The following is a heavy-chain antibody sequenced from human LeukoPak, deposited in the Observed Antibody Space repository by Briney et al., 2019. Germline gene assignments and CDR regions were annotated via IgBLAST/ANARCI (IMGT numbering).Heavy chain of an antibody. CDR1: GGSISSGDYY. D-gene: IGHD3-3*01. CDR3: ARDGNILYDFHLGGMDV. Sequence: SQTLSLTCTVSGGSISSGDYYWSWIRQPPRKGLEWIGYIYYSGSTYYNPSLKSRVTISVDTSKNQFSLKLSSVTAADTAVYYCARDGNILYDFHLGGMDVWGQGTTVTVSS. CDR2: IYYSGST. V-gene: IGHV4-30-4*01. J-gene: IGHJ6*02.